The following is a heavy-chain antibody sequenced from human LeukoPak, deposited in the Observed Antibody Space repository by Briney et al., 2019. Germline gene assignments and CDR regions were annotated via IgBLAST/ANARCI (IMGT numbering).Heavy chain of an antibody. V-gene: IGHV4-34*01. J-gene: IGHJ6*02. CDR3: ARGPAAGEEYYYYGMDV. CDR1: GGSFSGYY. Sequence: PSETLSLTCAVYGGSFSGYYWSWIRQPPGKGLEWIGEINHSGSTNYNPSLKRRVTISVDTSKNQFSLKLSSVTAADTAVYYCARGPAAGEEYYYYGMDVWGQGTTVTVSS. CDR2: INHSGST. D-gene: IGHD4-17*01.